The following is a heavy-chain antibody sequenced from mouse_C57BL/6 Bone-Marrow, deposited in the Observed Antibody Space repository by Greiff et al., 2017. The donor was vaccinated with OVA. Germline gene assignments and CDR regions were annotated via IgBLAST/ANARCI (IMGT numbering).Heavy chain of an antibody. D-gene: IGHD1-1*01. CDR1: GFTFSDYG. J-gene: IGHJ1*03. CDR2: ISSGSSTI. Sequence: DVMLVESGGGLVKPGGSLKLSCAASGFTFSDYGMHWVRQAPEKGLEWVAYISSGSSTIYYADTVKGRFTISRDNATNTRFLQLTSLRSEDTAVYYCARGGTTVSWYFDVWGTGTTVTVSS. V-gene: IGHV5-17*01. CDR3: ARGGTTVSWYFDV.